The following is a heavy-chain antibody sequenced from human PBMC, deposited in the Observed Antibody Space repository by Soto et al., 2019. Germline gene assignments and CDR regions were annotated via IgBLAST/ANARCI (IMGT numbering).Heavy chain of an antibody. CDR2: ISWNSGSI. CDR3: VKDIHEQWLVSHFEY. CDR1: GFTFDSYA. Sequence: EVQLVESGGGLVQPGRSLRLSCVASGFTFDSYAMHWVRQAPGKGLEWVSGISWNSGSIGYEDSVKGRFTISRDNAQNCLYLEMNSLRVEDTAFYYCVKDIHEQWLVSHFEYWGQGALVTVSS. J-gene: IGHJ4*02. D-gene: IGHD6-19*01. V-gene: IGHV3-9*01.